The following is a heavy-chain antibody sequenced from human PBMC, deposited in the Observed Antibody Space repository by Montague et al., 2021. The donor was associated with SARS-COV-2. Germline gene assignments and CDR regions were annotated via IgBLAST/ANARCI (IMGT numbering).Heavy chain of an antibody. Sequence: SETLSLTCTVSGGSISSYHHYWGWIRQPPGKGLEWIGAMYYSGSTWLNPSLKSRVTISVDTSKNQLSLNLRSVTAADTAVYFCGRVILSASSNHFDCWGQGTLVTVSS. D-gene: IGHD3-3*02. CDR2: MYYSGST. CDR3: GRVILSASSNHFDC. J-gene: IGHJ4*02. V-gene: IGHV4-39*07. CDR1: GGSISSYHHY.